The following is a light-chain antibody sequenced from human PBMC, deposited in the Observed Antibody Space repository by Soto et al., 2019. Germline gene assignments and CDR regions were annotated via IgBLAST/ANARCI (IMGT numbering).Light chain of an antibody. Sequence: QSALTLPASVSGSPGQSITISCTGTSSDVGGYNYVSWYQQHPGKAPKLMIYEVSNRPSGVSNRFSGSKSGNTASLTISGLQAEDEADYYCSSYTSSSTYVFGTGTKV. V-gene: IGLV2-14*01. CDR3: SSYTSSSTYV. J-gene: IGLJ1*01. CDR2: EVS. CDR1: SSDVGGYNY.